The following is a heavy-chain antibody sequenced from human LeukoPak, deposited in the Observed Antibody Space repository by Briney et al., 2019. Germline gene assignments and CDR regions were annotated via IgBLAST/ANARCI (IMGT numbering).Heavy chain of an antibody. J-gene: IGHJ4*02. Sequence: GGSLRLSCAASGFTVSSNYMSWVRQAPGKGLEWVSVIYSGGSTYYADSVKGRFTISRDNSKNTLYLQMNSLRAEDTAVYYCAKNSLAAADDFDYWGQGTLVTVSS. CDR1: GFTVSSNY. D-gene: IGHD6-13*01. V-gene: IGHV3-66*01. CDR3: AKNSLAAADDFDY. CDR2: IYSGGST.